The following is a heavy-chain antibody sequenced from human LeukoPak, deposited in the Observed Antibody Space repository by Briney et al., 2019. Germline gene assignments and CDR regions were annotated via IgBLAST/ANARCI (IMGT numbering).Heavy chain of an antibody. Sequence: GASVNVSCKASGGTFSSYAISWVRQAPGPGLEWMGGIIPIFGTANYAQKFQGRVTITADESTSTAYMELSSLRSEDTAVYYCARSLGFGYYGSGSYSGWFDPWGQGTLVTVSS. J-gene: IGHJ5*02. CDR3: ARSLGFGYYGSGSYSGWFDP. V-gene: IGHV1-69*13. CDR1: GGTFSSYA. D-gene: IGHD3-10*01. CDR2: IIPIFGTA.